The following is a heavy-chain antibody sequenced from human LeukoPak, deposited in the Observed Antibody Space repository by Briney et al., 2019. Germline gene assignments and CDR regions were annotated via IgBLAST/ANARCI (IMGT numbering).Heavy chain of an antibody. D-gene: IGHD3-16*01. CDR1: GGSISSGSYY. J-gene: IGHJ4*02. V-gene: IGHV4-61*02. CDR2: IYTSGST. CDR3: ARSRRSIMITF. Sequence: ASQTLSLTCTVSGGSISSGSYYWSWIRQPAGKGLEWIGRIYTSGSTNYNPSLKSRVTISVDTSKNQFSLKLSSVTAADTAVYYCARSRRSIMITFWGQGTLVTVS.